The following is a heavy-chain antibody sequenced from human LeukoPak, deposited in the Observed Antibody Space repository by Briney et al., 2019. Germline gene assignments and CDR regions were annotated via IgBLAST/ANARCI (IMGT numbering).Heavy chain of an antibody. CDR2: INPNSGGT. D-gene: IGHD5-18*01. CDR3: ARVDTAMARGAFDI. CDR1: GYSFTSYG. J-gene: IGHJ3*02. V-gene: IGHV1-2*02. Sequence: ASVKVSCKTSGYSFTSYGISWVRQAPRQGLEWMGWINPNSGGTNYAQKFQGRVTMTRDTSISTAYMELSRLRSDDTAVYYCARVDTAMARGAFDIWGQGTMVTVSS.